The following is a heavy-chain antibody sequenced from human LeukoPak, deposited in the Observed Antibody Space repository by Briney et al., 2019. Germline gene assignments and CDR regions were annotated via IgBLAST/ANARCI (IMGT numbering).Heavy chain of an antibody. CDR1: GYTFTSYG. J-gene: IGHJ3*02. V-gene: IGHV1-18*01. CDR2: ISAYNGHT. CDR3: ARGGRWELPRPYAFDI. Sequence: ASVKVSCKASGYTFTSYGISWVRQAPGQGLEWMGWISAYNGHTNYAQNLQGRVTMTTDTSTSTAYMELRNVISDDTAVYYCARGGRWELPRPYAFDIWGQGTMVTVSS. D-gene: IGHD1-26*01.